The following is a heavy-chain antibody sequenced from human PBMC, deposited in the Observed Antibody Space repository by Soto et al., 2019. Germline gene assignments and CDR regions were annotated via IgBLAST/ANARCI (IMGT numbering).Heavy chain of an antibody. D-gene: IGHD1-20*01. Sequence: EVQLVESGGGLVQPGGSLRLSCAASGFTVSSNHMSWVRQAPGKGLECVSVIYSGGTTYYADSVKGRFTISRDNSKNTLYLQMNSLRAEDTAVYYCATDPGNWDVIDYWGQGTLVTVSS. V-gene: IGHV3-66*01. CDR3: ATDPGNWDVIDY. J-gene: IGHJ4*02. CDR2: IYSGGTT. CDR1: GFTVSSNH.